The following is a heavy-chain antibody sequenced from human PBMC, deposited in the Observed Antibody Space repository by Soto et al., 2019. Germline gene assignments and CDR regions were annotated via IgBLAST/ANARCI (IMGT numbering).Heavy chain of an antibody. CDR1: GYTFTGYY. CDR2: INPNSGGT. J-gene: IGHJ6*01. D-gene: IGHD6-6*01. V-gene: IGHV1-2*04. CDR3: ARDLMYSSSSGVRRAAYYYYGMDV. Sequence: GASVKVSCKASGYTFTGYYMHWVRQAPGQGLEWMGWINPNSGGTNYAQKFQGWVTMTRDTSISTAYMELSRLRSDDTAVYYCARDLMYSSSSGVRRAAYYYYGMDVWGQGTTVTVSS.